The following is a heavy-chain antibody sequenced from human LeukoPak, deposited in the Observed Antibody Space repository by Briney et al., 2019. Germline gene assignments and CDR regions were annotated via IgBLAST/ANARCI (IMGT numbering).Heavy chain of an antibody. D-gene: IGHD3-16*01. Sequence: GGSLRLSCAASGSTFSGHLLHWVRQAPGKGLEWVAGTAYEGGEKYYADSVSGRFTISRENSDNTVYLQMNGLRLEDTAVYFCAREGDRHLTFDYWGRGTLVTVSS. CDR1: GSTFSGHL. CDR3: AREGDRHLTFDY. CDR2: TAYEGGEK. V-gene: IGHV3-30*01. J-gene: IGHJ4*02.